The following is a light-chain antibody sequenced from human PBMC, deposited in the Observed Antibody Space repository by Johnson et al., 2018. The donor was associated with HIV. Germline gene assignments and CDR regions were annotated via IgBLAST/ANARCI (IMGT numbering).Light chain of an antibody. Sequence: QSVLTQPPSVSAAPGQKVTISCSTNSSNFGNDYVSWYQQLPGTAPKLLMYSNNQRPSGIPDRFSGSKSGTSATLGITGLQTGDEADYYCGTWDTSLSAGGVFGTGTKVTVL. CDR3: GTWDTSLSAGGV. J-gene: IGLJ1*01. CDR1: SSNFGNDY. V-gene: IGLV1-51*01. CDR2: SNN.